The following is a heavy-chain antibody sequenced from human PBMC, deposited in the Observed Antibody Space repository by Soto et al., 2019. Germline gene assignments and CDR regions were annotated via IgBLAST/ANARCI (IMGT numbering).Heavy chain of an antibody. D-gene: IGHD3-3*01. CDR1: GFTFTSSA. CDR2: IVVGSGNT. CDR3: AASAYYDFWSGRDAFDL. J-gene: IGHJ3*01. Sequence: QMQLVQSGPEVKKPGTSVKVSCKASGFTFTSSAVQWVRQPRGQRLEWIGWIVVGSGNTNYAQKFQERVTTTRDMSTRTVYMEVSSLRSEDTAVYYCAASAYYDFWSGRDAFDLWGQGTMVTVSS. V-gene: IGHV1-58*01.